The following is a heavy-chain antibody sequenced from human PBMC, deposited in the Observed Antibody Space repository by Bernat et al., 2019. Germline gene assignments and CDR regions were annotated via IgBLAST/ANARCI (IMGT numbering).Heavy chain of an antibody. V-gene: IGHV3-13*04. CDR3: ARGAYDSSSSGYFDY. CDR1: GFTFSSYS. Sequence: EVQLVESGGGLVQPGGSLRLSCAASGFTFSSYSMHWVRQATGKGLEWVSAIGTAGDTYYPGSVKGRFTISRENAKNSLYLQMNSLRAGDTAVYYCARGAYDSSSSGYFDYWGQGTLVTVSS. D-gene: IGHD3-22*01. J-gene: IGHJ4*02. CDR2: IGTAGDT.